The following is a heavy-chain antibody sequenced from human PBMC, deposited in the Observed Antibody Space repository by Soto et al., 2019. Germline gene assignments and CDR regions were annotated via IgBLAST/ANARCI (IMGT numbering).Heavy chain of an antibody. J-gene: IGHJ6*02. CDR3: ARSQGSSTSLEIYYYYYYGMNG. CDR2: IIPISGTA. Sequence: QVQLVQSGAEVKKPGSSVKVSCKASGGTFSSYAISWVRQAPGQGLEWMGGIIPISGTANYAQKFQGRVTITADESTSTVYMELSSLRSEDTAVYYCARSQGSSTSLEIYYYYYYGMNGWGQGTTVNVSS. CDR1: GGTFSSYA. V-gene: IGHV1-69*01. D-gene: IGHD2-2*01.